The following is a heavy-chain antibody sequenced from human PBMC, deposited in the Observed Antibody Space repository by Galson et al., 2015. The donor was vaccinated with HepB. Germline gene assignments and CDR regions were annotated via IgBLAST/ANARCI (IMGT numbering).Heavy chain of an antibody. CDR2: ISAYNGNT. Sequence: SVKVSCKASGYTFTSYGISCVRQAPGQGLEWMGWISAYNGNTNYAQKLQGRVTMTTDTSTSTAYMELRSLRSDDTAVYYCAGGYYDILTGDYPRYDYWGQGTLVTVSS. J-gene: IGHJ4*02. CDR1: GYTFTSYG. D-gene: IGHD3-9*01. CDR3: AGGYYDILTGDYPRYDY. V-gene: IGHV1-18*04.